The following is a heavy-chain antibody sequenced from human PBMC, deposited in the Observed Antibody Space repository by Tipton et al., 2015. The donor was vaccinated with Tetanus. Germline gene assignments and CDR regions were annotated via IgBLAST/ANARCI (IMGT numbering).Heavy chain of an antibody. Sequence: QSGAEVKEPGASVKVSCKASGYTFTTNGISWERQAPGQGIEWMGWISANSGNTKYAQNFQCTVTMTTETPTSTVYMELRSLRSDGTAVYFCARDRDWGLDYWGQGTLVSVSS. V-gene: IGHV1-18*01. J-gene: IGHJ4*02. CDR2: ISANSGNT. CDR1: GYTFTTNG. CDR3: ARDRDWGLDY. D-gene: IGHD7-27*01.